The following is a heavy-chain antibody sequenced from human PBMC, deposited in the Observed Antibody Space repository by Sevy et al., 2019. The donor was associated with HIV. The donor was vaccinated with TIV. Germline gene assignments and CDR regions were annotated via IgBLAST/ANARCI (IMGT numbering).Heavy chain of an antibody. J-gene: IGHJ4*02. D-gene: IGHD3-22*01. CDR3: AREGDSSGYFDY. V-gene: IGHV3-33*01. Sequence: GGSLRLSCAASGFIFSSYGMHWVRQAPGKGLEWVAVIWYDGSNKYYAHSVKGRFTISRDNSKNTLYLQMNSLRAEDTAVYYCAREGDSSGYFDYWGQGTLVTVSS. CDR1: GFIFSSYG. CDR2: IWYDGSNK.